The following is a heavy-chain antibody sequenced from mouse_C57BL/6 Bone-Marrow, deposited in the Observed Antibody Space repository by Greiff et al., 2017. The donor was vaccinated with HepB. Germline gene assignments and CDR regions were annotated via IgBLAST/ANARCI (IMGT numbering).Heavy chain of an antibody. CDR1: GYSITSDY. J-gene: IGHJ3*01. V-gene: IGHV3-8*01. Sequence: EVQGVESGPGLAKPSQTLSLTCSVTGYSITSDYWNWIRKFPGNKLEYMGYISYSGSTYYNPSLKSRISITRDTSKNQYYLQLNSVTTEDTATYYCASLLLRSPGGFAYWGQGTLVTVSA. CDR2: ISYSGST. D-gene: IGHD1-1*01. CDR3: ASLLLRSPGGFAY.